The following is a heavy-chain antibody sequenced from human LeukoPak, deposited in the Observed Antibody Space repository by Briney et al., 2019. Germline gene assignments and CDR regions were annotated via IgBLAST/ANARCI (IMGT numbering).Heavy chain of an antibody. CDR3: ARDLRYFDWDY. Sequence: SETLSLTCAVSGYSISSGYYWRWIRQPPGKGLEWIGSIYHSGSTYYNPSLKSRVTISVDTSKNQFSLELSSVTAADTAVYYCARDLRYFDWDYWGQGTLVTVSS. J-gene: IGHJ4*02. V-gene: IGHV4-38-2*02. CDR2: IYHSGST. D-gene: IGHD3-9*01. CDR1: GYSISSGYY.